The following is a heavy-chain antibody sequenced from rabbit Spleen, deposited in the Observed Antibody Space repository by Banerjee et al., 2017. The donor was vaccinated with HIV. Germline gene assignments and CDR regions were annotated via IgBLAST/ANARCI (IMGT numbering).Heavy chain of an antibody. CDR1: GFSFSDRDV. CDR2: INTATGKA. D-gene: IGHD4-1*01. J-gene: IGHJ4*01. Sequence: QEQLVESRGGLVQPEGSLTLTCTASGFSFSDRDVMCWVRQAPGKGLEWIACINTATGKAVYASWAKGRLTISKTSSTTVTLQMTSLTAADTATYFCGRDLAGAIGWNFNLWGPGTLVTVS. V-gene: IGHV1S45*01. CDR3: GRDLAGAIGWNFNL.